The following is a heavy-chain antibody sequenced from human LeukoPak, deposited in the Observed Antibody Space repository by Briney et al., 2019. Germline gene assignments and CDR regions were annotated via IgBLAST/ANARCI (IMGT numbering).Heavy chain of an antibody. CDR2: ISAYNGNT. CDR3: ARVTRITVIVVVTLDAFDI. V-gene: IGHV1-18*01. Sequence: ASVKVSCKASGYTFTSYGISWVRQAPGQGLEWMGWISAYNGNTNYAQKLQGRVTMTTDTSTSTAYMELRSLRSDDTAVYYCARVTRITVIVVVTLDAFDIWGQRTMVTVSS. J-gene: IGHJ3*02. CDR1: GYTFTSYG. D-gene: IGHD3-22*01.